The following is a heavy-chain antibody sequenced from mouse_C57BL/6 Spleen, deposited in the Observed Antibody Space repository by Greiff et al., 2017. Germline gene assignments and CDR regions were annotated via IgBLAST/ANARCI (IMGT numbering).Heavy chain of an antibody. CDR2: IDPSDSET. CDR3: AGSYDYDGEVYAMDY. D-gene: IGHD2-4*01. CDR1: GYTFTSYW. V-gene: IGHV1-52*01. Sequence: VQLQQPGAELVRPGSSVKLSCKASGYTFTSYWMHWVKQRPIQGLEWIGNIDPSDSETHYNQKFKDKATLTLDKSSSTASMQLSSLTSEDSAVYYYAGSYDYDGEVYAMDYWGQGTSVTVSS. J-gene: IGHJ4*01.